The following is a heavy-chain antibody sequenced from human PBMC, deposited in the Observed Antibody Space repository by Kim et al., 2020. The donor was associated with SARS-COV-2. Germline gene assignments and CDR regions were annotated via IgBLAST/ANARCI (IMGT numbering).Heavy chain of an antibody. V-gene: IGHV4-4*07. Sequence: SETLSLTCTVSGGSISSYYWSWIRQPAGKGLEWIGRIYTSGSTNYNPSLKSRVTMSVDTSKNQFSLKLSSVTAADTAVYYCARAYPKGGRTNWFDPWGQGTLVTVSS. D-gene: IGHD2-2*02. CDR1: GGSISSYY. CDR3: ARAYPKGGRTNWFDP. CDR2: IYTSGST. J-gene: IGHJ5*02.